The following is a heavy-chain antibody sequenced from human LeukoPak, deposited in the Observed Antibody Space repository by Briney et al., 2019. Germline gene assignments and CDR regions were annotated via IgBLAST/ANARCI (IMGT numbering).Heavy chain of an antibody. D-gene: IGHD6-19*01. J-gene: IGHJ4*02. CDR2: IYYSGST. V-gene: IGHV4-59*08. CDR1: GGSISSYY. Sequence: PSETLSLTCTVSGGSISSYYCSWIRQPPGKGLEWIGYIYYSGSTNYNPSLKSRVTISVDTSKNQFSLKLSSVTAADTAVYYCARRPGYSSGWLDYWGQGTLVTVSS. CDR3: ARRPGYSSGWLDY.